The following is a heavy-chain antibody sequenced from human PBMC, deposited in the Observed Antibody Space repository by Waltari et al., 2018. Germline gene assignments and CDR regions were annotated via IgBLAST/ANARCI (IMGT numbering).Heavy chain of an antibody. D-gene: IGHD2-21*01. J-gene: IGHJ5*02. CDR1: GYTFTNYA. CDR2: INTDTGNP. V-gene: IGHV7-4-1*02. Sequence: QVQLVQSGSELKKPGASVKVSCKAIGYTFTNYAINCVRKAPGQGLEVMGWINTDTGNPTYAQGFTGRFVFSLDTSISTAYLQINSLKAEDTAIYYCAREVVPTSTIVVNWFDPWGQGTLVSVSS. CDR3: AREVVPTSTIVVNWFDP.